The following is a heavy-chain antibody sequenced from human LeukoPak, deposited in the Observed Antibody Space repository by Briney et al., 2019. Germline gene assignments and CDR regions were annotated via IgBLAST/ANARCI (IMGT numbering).Heavy chain of an antibody. V-gene: IGHV3-30-3*01. D-gene: IGHD2-15*01. CDR1: GFTFSSYA. Sequence: GGSLRLSCAASGFTFSSYAMHWVRQAPGKGLEWVAVISYDGSNKYYADSVKGRFTISRDNSKNTLYLQMNSLRAEDTAVYYCTRVGGGASTNFDYWGQGTLVTVSS. CDR3: TRVGGGASTNFDY. CDR2: ISYDGSNK. J-gene: IGHJ4*02.